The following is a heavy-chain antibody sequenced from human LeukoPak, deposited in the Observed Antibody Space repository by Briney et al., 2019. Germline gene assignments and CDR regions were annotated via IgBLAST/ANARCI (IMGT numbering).Heavy chain of an antibody. CDR2: IYTSGGT. J-gene: IGHJ4*02. Sequence: SETLSLTCTVSGGSISSYYWSWIRQPPGKGLEWIGYIYTSGGTNYNPSLKSRVTISVDTSKNQFSLKLSSVTAADTAVYYCARLQKYSSSYYFDYWGQGTLVTVSS. V-gene: IGHV4-4*09. CDR1: GGSISSYY. CDR3: ARLQKYSSSYYFDY. D-gene: IGHD6-6*01.